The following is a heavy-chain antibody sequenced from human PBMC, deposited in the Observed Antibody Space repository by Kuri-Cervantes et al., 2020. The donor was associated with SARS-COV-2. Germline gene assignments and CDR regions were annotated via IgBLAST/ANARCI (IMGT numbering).Heavy chain of an antibody. Sequence: SLKISCAASGFTFDDYAMHWVRQAPGKGLEWVSGISWNSGSIGYADSVKGRFTISRDNAMNSLYLQMNSPRAEDTAVYYCAKDQDYYDSSGRFDYWGQGTLVTVSS. D-gene: IGHD3-22*01. CDR1: GFTFDDYA. J-gene: IGHJ4*02. CDR3: AKDQDYYDSSGRFDY. CDR2: ISWNSGSI. V-gene: IGHV3-9*01.